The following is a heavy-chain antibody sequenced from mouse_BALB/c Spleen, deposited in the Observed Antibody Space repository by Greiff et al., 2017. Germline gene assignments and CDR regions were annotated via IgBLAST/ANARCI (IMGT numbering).Heavy chain of an antibody. CDR1: GYTFTSYD. J-gene: IGHJ3*01. Sequence: VQLQQSGPELVKPGALVKISCKASGYTFTSYDINWVKQRPGQGLEWIGWIYPGDGDTNYNGKFKGKATLTADKSSSTAYMQLSSLTSEDSAVYFCATSYYGNRRFAYWGQGTLVTVSA. CDR3: ATSYYGNRRFAY. V-gene: IGHV1S56*01. D-gene: IGHD2-10*01. CDR2: IYPGDGDT.